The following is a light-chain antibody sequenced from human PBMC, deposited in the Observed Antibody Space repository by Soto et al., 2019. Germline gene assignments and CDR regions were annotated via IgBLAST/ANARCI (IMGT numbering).Light chain of an antibody. CDR1: QSVSRSY. CDR3: QQYGNSPLVT. J-gene: IGKJ5*01. Sequence: EIVLTQSPGTLSLSPGERATLSCRASQSVSRSYLAWYQQRPGQAPRLLIYGTSSRATGIPDRFSGSGSGTDFTLTISRLKPEDFAVYYCQQYGNSPLVTFGQGTRLEIK. CDR2: GTS. V-gene: IGKV3-20*01.